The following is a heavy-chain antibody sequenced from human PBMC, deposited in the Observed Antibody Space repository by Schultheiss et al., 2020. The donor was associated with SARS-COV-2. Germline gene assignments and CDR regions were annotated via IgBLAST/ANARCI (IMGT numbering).Heavy chain of an antibody. J-gene: IGHJ6*02. D-gene: IGHD3-16*02. CDR2: VSGSGGST. Sequence: GESLKISCAASGFTFSSYAMSWVRLAPGKGLEWVSAVSGSGGSTYYADSVKGRFTISRDNSKNTQYLQMNSLRADDTAVYYCAKVGPLMITFGGVIASLRANGMDVWGQGTTVTVSS. CDR1: GFTFSSYA. V-gene: IGHV3-23*01. CDR3: AKVGPLMITFGGVIASLRANGMDV.